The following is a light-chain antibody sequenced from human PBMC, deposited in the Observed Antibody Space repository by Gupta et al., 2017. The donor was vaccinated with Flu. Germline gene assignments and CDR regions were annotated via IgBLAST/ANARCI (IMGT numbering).Light chain of an antibody. CDR3: QQYGDLLVT. J-gene: IGKJ1*01. CDR1: QSVSSNY. Sequence: EIVLTQSPGTLSLSPGERATLSCRASQSVSSNYLTWYQQKPGQAPRLLIYGAASRATGIPDRFGGSGSGTDFTLTISRLEPEDSAVYYCQQYGDLLVTFGQGTKVEIK. CDR2: GAA. V-gene: IGKV3-20*01.